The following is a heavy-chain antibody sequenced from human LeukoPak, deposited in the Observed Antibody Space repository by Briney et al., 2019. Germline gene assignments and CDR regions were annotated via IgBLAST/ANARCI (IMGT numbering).Heavy chain of an antibody. CDR1: GGSISSYY. CDR3: AGFEYSSSSVDY. Sequence: SETLSLTCTVSGGSISSYYWSWIRQPPGKGLEWIGYIYYSGSTNYNPSLKSRVTISVDTSKNQFSLKLSSVTAADTAVYYCAGFEYSSSSVDYWGQGTLVTVSS. CDR2: IYYSGST. V-gene: IGHV4-59*12. D-gene: IGHD6-6*01. J-gene: IGHJ4*02.